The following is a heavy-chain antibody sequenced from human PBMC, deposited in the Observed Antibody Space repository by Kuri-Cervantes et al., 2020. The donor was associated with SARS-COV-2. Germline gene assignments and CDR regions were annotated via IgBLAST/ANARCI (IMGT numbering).Heavy chain of an antibody. CDR1: GGSISSYY. V-gene: IGHV4-59*01. J-gene: IGHJ4*02. D-gene: IGHD5-24*01. CDR2: IYYSGST. CDR3: ARTIRDGYNGHYFDY. Sequence: GSLRLSCTVSGGSISSYYWSWIRQPPGKGLEWIGYIYYSGSTDYNPSLKSRVTISVDTSENQFSLKLSSVTAADTAVYYCARTIRDGYNGHYFDYRGQGTLVTVSS.